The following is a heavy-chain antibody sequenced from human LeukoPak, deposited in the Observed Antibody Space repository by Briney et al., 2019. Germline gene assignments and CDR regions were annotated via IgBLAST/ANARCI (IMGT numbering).Heavy chain of an antibody. V-gene: IGHV1-2*02. CDR2: INPNSGGT. CDR3: ARVYYDSSGYYSGALDP. Sequence: ASVKVSCKASGYTFTGYYMHWVQQAPGQGLEWMGWINPNSGGTNYAQKFQGRVTMTRDTSISTAYMELSRLRSDDTAVYYCARVYYDSSGYYSGALDPWGQGSLVTVSS. CDR1: GYTFTGYY. D-gene: IGHD3-22*01. J-gene: IGHJ5*02.